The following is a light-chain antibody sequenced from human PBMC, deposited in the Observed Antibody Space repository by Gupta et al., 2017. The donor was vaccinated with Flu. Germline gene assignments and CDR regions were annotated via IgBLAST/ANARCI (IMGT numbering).Light chain of an antibody. Sequence: DIQLTQSPSSLSASVGDRVIITCRASQRIDTFLNWYQQKPGEAPNLVIYGASNLLSGVPPRFRGGGSGTDFTLTISGVQPEDFGTYYCQQSDRHPRTFGGGTKVDVK. CDR3: QQSDRHPRT. J-gene: IGKJ4*01. CDR1: QRIDTF. V-gene: IGKV1-39*01. CDR2: GAS.